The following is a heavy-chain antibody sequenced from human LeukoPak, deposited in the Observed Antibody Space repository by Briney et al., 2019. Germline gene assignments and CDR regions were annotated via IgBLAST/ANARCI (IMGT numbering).Heavy chain of an antibody. D-gene: IGHD3-10*01. Sequence: GGSLRLSCAASGFTFSNAWMVWVRQAPRKGLEWVGRIKSKTDGGTTDYAAPVKGRFTISRDDSKNTLYLEMNSLKTEDTAVYYCTTRGSDSGCPFFWGQGTLVTVSS. J-gene: IGHJ4*02. CDR2: IKSKTDGGTT. CDR1: GFTFSNAW. V-gene: IGHV3-15*01. CDR3: TTRGSDSGCPFF.